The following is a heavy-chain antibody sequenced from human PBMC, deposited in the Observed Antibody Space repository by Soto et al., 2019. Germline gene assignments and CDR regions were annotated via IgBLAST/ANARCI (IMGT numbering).Heavy chain of an antibody. CDR2: ISWNSGSI. J-gene: IGHJ4*02. V-gene: IGHV3-9*01. Sequence: EVQLVESGGGLVQPGRSLRLSCAASGFTFDDYAMHWVRQAPGKGLEWVSGISWNSGSIGYADSVKGRFTISRDNAKNSLYLQMNSLRAEDTAVYYCASGDYDILTGYLIYWGQGTLVTVSS. CDR3: ASGDYDILTGYLIY. CDR1: GFTFDDYA. D-gene: IGHD3-9*01.